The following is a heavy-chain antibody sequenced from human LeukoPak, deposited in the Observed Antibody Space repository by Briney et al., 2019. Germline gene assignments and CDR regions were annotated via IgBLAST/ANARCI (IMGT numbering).Heavy chain of an antibody. CDR2: LIPIFGTA. CDR3: ARRGYYDSSGYYYSRGFDY. J-gene: IGHJ4*02. V-gene: IGHV1-69*13. CDR1: RGTFSTYA. Sequence: SVKVSCKASRGTFSTYAISWVRQAPGQGLEWMGGLIPIFGTANYAQKFQGRVTITADESTSTAYMELSSLRSEDTAVYYCARRGYYDSSGYYYSRGFDYWGQGTLVTVSS. D-gene: IGHD3-22*01.